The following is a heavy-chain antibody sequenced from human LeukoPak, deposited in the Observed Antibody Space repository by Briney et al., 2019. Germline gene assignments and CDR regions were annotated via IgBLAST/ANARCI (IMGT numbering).Heavy chain of an antibody. CDR2: IYYSGST. D-gene: IGHD4-23*01. CDR3: AREAHGGNSGDYYFDY. V-gene: IGHV4-59*01. Sequence: SETLSLTCTVSSGSISSYYWSWIRQPPGKGLEWIGYIYYSGSTNYNPSLESRVTISVDTSKNQFSLKLSSVTAADTAVYYCAREAHGGNSGDYYFDYWGQGTLVTVSS. J-gene: IGHJ4*02. CDR1: SGSISSYY.